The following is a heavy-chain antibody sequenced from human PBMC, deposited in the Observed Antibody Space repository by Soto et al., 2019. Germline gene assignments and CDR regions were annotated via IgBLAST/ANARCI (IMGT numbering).Heavy chain of an antibody. CDR2: IYHTGTF. CDR1: GGSINSYY. Sequence: QVHLQESGPGLVKPSETLSLTCAVSGGSINSYYWNWIRRPPGKELEWIAYIYHTGTFSYNPSLKSRVTISMDTSKNLVSLNPTSVTADDTAVYYCARDKVYYGMDVWGQGTTVTVSS. CDR3: ARDKVYYGMDV. J-gene: IGHJ6*02. V-gene: IGHV4-59*01.